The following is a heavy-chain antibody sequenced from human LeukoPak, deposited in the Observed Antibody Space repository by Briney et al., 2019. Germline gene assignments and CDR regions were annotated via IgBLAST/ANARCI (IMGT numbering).Heavy chain of an antibody. V-gene: IGHV1-8*01. D-gene: IGHD3-22*01. CDR2: MNPNSGNT. CDR1: GYTFTSYD. J-gene: IGHJ4*02. CDR3: ARDLTDLYYYDSSGSSFDY. Sequence: GASVKVSCKASGYTFTSYDINWVRQATGQGLEWMGWMNPNSGNTGYAQKFQGRVTMTRNTSISTAYMELRSLRSDDTAVYYCARDLTDLYYYDSSGSSFDYWGQGTLVTVSS.